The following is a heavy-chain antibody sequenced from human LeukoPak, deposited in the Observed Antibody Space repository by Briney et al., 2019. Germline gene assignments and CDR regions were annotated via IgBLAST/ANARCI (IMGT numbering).Heavy chain of an antibody. CDR1: GFTFSSYA. Sequence: QTGGSLRLSCAASGFTFSSYAMHWVRQAPGKGLEYVSAISSNGGSTYYANSVKGRFTISRDNAKNTLYLQMNSLRAEDTAVYYCVRLYKIEGADLWGRGTLVTVSS. CDR3: VRLYKIEGADL. V-gene: IGHV3-64*01. J-gene: IGHJ2*01. CDR2: ISSNGGST. D-gene: IGHD1-14*01.